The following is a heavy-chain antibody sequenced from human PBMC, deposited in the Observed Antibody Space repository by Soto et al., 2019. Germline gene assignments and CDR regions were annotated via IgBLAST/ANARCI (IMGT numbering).Heavy chain of an antibody. J-gene: IGHJ4*01. CDR1: GFTFSSYA. CDR3: VNWNDEDVD. D-gene: IGHD1-1*01. CDR2: ISGSAIST. V-gene: IGHV3-23*01. Sequence: EVHLLESGGGFVQPGGSLRLSCVASGFTFSSYAMTWVRQAPGKGLEWVASISGSAISTEYADSVRGRFTISRDNSKNTVFLQMQSLRADDSATYYCVNWNDEDVDWGQGTLVAVPS.